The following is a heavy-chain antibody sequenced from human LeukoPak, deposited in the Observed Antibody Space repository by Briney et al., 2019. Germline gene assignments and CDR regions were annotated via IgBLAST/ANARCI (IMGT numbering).Heavy chain of an antibody. D-gene: IGHD6-13*01. CDR3: ARGYSSSWSFNWFDP. J-gene: IGHJ5*02. CDR1: GGSISSSSYY. CDR2: IYYSGST. Sequence: SETLSLTCTVSGGSISSSSYYWGWIRQPPGKGLEWIGSIYYSGSTYYNPSLKSRVTISVDTSKNQFSLKLSSVTAADTAVYYCARGYSSSWSFNWFDPWGQGTLVTVSS. V-gene: IGHV4-39*07.